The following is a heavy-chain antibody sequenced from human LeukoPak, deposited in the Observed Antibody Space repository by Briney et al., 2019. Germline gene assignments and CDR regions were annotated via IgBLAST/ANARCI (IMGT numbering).Heavy chain of an antibody. D-gene: IGHD3-22*01. CDR1: GYTFTSNY. Sequence: ASVKVSCKASGYTFTSNYIHWVRQAPGQGLEWMGMIYPRDGSTSYAQKFQGRVTMTRDTSTSTVYMELSSLRSEDTAVYYCAREYATITVIVVVSYFDYWGQGTLVTVSS. CDR3: AREYATITVIVVVSYFDY. J-gene: IGHJ4*02. CDR2: IYPRDGST. V-gene: IGHV1-46*01.